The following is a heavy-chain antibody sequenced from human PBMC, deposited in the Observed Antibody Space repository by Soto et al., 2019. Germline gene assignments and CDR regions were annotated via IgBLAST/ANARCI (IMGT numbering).Heavy chain of an antibody. Sequence: QVQLVPSGAEVKKPGASVKVSCKASGYTFTSYYIHWVRQAPGQGLEWMGMINPSGGSTSYAQKFQGRVTMTRDTSPSTGYMERSSVRSEDTAVYDCARNDNSGLDYWGRGTLVTVS. V-gene: IGHV1-46*01. CDR3: ARNDNSGLDY. CDR1: GYTFTSYY. D-gene: IGHD3-22*01. J-gene: IGHJ4*02. CDR2: INPSGGST.